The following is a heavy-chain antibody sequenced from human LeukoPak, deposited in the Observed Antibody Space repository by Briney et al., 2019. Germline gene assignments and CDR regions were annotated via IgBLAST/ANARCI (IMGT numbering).Heavy chain of an antibody. D-gene: IGHD6-19*01. CDR3: TRDETYTSDWQPNHYFYYMDV. Sequence: SETLSLTCNVSGYSISNGYFWGWIRQPPGKGLEWIGSIYHSGSTYYDPSLKSRVTISVDTSKNQFSLKLRSVTAADTAIYYCTRDETYTSDWQPNHYFYYMDVWGKGTTVTVSS. V-gene: IGHV4-38-2*02. CDR2: IYHSGST. CDR1: GYSISNGYF. J-gene: IGHJ6*03.